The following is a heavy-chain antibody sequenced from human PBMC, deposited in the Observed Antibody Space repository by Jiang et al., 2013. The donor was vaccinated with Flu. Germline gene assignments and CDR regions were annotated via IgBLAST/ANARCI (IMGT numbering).Heavy chain of an antibody. CDR2: ISGGGGDGT. D-gene: IGHD3-22*01. Sequence: RLSCEASGFIFSTYSMTWVRQAPGKGLECVSSISGGGGDGTYYTDSVKGRFTISRDNSKNTLYLEMNSLRAEDTAVYFCAKLVDYFDSSGYFDYWGQGILVTVSS. CDR1: GFIFSTYS. CDR3: AKLVDYFDSSGYFDY. V-gene: IGHV3-23*01. J-gene: IGHJ4*02.